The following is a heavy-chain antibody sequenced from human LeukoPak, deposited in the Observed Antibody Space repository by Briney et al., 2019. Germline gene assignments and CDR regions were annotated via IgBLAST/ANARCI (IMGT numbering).Heavy chain of an antibody. D-gene: IGHD6-13*01. CDR1: GFTFSSYE. Sequence: GSLRLSCAASGFTFSSYEMNWVRQAPGKGLEWIGRIYTSGSTNYNPSLKSRVTMSVDTSKNQFSLKLSSVTAADTAVYYCARDSSWYHYWGQGTLVTVSS. J-gene: IGHJ4*02. V-gene: IGHV4-4*07. CDR3: ARDSSWYHY. CDR2: IYTSGST.